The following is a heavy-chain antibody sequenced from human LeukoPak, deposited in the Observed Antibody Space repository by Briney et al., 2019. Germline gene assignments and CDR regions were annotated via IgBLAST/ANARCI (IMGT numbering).Heavy chain of an antibody. D-gene: IGHD2-2*01. CDR1: GYTFSSFA. CDR2: ISGSGGST. CDR3: AKSKGDCSSTSCPHYYYYGMDV. Sequence: PGGSLRLSCAASGYTFSSFAMIWVRQAPGKGLEWVSAISGSGGSTYYADSVKGRFTISRDNSKNTLYLQMNSLRAEDTAVYYCAKSKGDCSSTSCPHYYYYGMDVWGQGTTVTVSS. J-gene: IGHJ6*02. V-gene: IGHV3-23*01.